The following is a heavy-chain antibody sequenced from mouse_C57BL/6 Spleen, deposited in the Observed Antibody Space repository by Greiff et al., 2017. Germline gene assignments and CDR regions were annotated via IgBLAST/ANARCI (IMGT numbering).Heavy chain of an antibody. CDR3: ARSGATVVSPWFDY. CDR1: GYAFSSSW. J-gene: IGHJ3*01. Sequence: QVQLQQSGPELVKPGDSVKISCKASGYAFSSSWMNWVKQRPGKGLEWIGRIYPGDGDTNYKGKFKGKATLTAEKSSSTAYMQLSSLESEDSAVYFCARSGATVVSPWFDYWGQGTLVTVSA. CDR2: IYPGDGDT. D-gene: IGHD1-1*01. V-gene: IGHV1-82*01.